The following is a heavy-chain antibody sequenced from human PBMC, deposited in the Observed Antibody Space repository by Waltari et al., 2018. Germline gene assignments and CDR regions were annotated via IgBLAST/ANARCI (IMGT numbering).Heavy chain of an antibody. D-gene: IGHD7-27*01. CDR2: ISYTGAA. J-gene: IGHJ3*01. V-gene: IGHV4-39*01. Sequence: GGTGRVPGKGLEWTTTISYTGAAYNNLALKRRVTISGDTSKDQCSLKLTSVTAADTAVYYCASYTGASIGTAAFNVWGRGALVTVSS. CDR3: ASYTGASIGTAAFNV.